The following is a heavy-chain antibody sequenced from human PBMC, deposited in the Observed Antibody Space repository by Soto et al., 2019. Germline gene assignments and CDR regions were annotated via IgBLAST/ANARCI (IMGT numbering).Heavy chain of an antibody. J-gene: IGHJ4*02. CDR1: GFTSGSTFSSYA. Sequence: EVQLLDSGGGLVQPGGSLRLSCAASGFTSGSTFSSYAMSWVRQAPGKGLQWVSAIGGSDGSTFYANSVKGRFTISRDNSKNTLYLHMNNLRAEDTAVYYCAKCRGGSCYHAIDSWGQGTLVTVSS. V-gene: IGHV3-23*01. D-gene: IGHD2-15*01. CDR2: IGGSDGST. CDR3: AKCRGGSCYHAIDS.